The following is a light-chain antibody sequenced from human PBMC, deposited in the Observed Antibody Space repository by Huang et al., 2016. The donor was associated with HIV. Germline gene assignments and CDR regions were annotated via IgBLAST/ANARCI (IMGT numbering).Light chain of an antibody. V-gene: IGKV3-20*01. CDR3: QQYGSSPLFT. J-gene: IGKJ3*01. CDR2: GAS. Sequence: EIVLTQSPGTLSLSPGERVTLSGSGSQSVSSRYLAWYQQKPGQAPRLLIYGASSRATGIPDWISGRGSGTDFALTISRLEHEDFAVNYCQQYGSSPLFTFGPGTKVDIK. CDR1: QSVSSRY.